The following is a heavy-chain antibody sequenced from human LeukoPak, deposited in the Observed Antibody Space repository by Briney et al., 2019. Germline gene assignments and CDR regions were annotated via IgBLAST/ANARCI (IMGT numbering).Heavy chain of an antibody. V-gene: IGHV1-18*01. CDR1: GYTFTSYG. CDR2: ISAYNGNT. Sequence: ASVKVSCKASGYTFTSYGITWVRQAPGQGLEWMGWISAYNGNTHFAQKVQGRVTMTTDTSTSTAYMELRSLRFDDTAVYYCAKDAGLLWFGQITGPFDYWGQGTLVTVSS. J-gene: IGHJ4*02. D-gene: IGHD3-10*01. CDR3: AKDAGLLWFGQITGPFDY.